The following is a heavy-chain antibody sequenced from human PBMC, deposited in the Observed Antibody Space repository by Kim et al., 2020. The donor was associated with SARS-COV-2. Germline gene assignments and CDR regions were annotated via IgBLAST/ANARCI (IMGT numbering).Heavy chain of an antibody. Sequence: GESLKISCKGSGYSFTSYWIGWVRQMPGKGLEWMGIIYPGDSDTRYSPSFQGQVTISADKSISTAYLQWSSLKASDTAMYYCARLGSDLGYCSGGSCYSRVRPPSNVDYWGQGTLVTVSS. CDR2: IYPGDSDT. CDR1: GYSFTSYW. D-gene: IGHD2-15*01. V-gene: IGHV5-51*01. J-gene: IGHJ4*02. CDR3: ARLGSDLGYCSGGSCYSRVRPPSNVDY.